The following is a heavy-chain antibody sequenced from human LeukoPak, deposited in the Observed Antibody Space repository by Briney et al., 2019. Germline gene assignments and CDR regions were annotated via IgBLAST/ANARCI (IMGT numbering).Heavy chain of an antibody. CDR2: IYHTGTT. J-gene: IGHJ3*02. CDR1: GDSISGTYY. V-gene: IGHV4-59*08. Sequence: PSETLSLTCTVSGDSISGTYYWTWIRQPPGKGLEWISYIYHTGTTDSNPSLKSRVTISLDTSKNQFSLKMTSVTAADTAVYYCARHGDAFDIWGQGTMVTVSS. CDR3: ARHGDAFDI.